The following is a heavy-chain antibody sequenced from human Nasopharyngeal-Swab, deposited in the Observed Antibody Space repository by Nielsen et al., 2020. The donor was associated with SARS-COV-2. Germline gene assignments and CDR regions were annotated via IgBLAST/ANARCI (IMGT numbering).Heavy chain of an antibody. CDR2: ISWNGNIR. CDR1: GFTFDDYA. J-gene: IGHJ2*01. D-gene: IGHD1-20*01. CDR3: ARENNWEALRYIDL. V-gene: IGHV3-9*01. Sequence: SLKISCETSGFTFDDYAMYLVRQAPGKGLEWGSGISWNGNIRGHADSLEGRFPISRDNAKSSLYLQMNSLRVEDTALYYCARENNWEALRYIDLWGRGTLVTVSS.